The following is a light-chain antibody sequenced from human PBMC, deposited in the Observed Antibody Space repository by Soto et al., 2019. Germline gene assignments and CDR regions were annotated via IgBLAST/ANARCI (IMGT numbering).Light chain of an antibody. J-gene: IGKJ1*01. Sequence: RVLALSPGTVSGSPGERPTLSGMASQSVSSSYLAWYQQKPGQAPRLLIYGASSRATGIPDRFRGSGSGTDFTLTISRLEPEDFAVYYCYQYDTSPWTFGQGTKVDIK. CDR3: YQYDTSPWT. CDR1: QSVSSSY. CDR2: GAS. V-gene: IGKV3-20*01.